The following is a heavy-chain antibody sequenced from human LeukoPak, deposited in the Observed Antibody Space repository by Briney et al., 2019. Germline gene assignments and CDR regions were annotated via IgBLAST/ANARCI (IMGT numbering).Heavy chain of an antibody. CDR1: GFTFSSYE. J-gene: IGHJ4*02. V-gene: IGHV4-39*07. D-gene: IGHD6-13*01. CDR2: IYYSGST. Sequence: GSLRLSCAASGFTFSSYEMNWVRQAPGKGLEWIGSIYYSGSTYYNPSLKSRVTISVDTSKNQFSLKLSSVTAADTAVYYCARAPGRIAAAIFDYWGQGTLVTVSS. CDR3: ARAPGRIAAAIFDY.